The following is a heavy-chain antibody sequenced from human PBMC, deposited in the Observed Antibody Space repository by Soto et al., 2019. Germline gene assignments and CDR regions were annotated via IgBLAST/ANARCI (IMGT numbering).Heavy chain of an antibody. CDR3: ARDSLGYSSSWYESESYGMDV. D-gene: IGHD6-13*01. CDR2: IVVGSGNT. V-gene: IGHV1-58*01. CDR1: GFTFTSSA. J-gene: IGHJ6*02. Sequence: SVKVSCKASGFTFTSSAVQWGRQARGESLERIGWIVVGSGNTNYAQKFQERVTITRDMSTSTVYMELSSLRSEDTAVYYCARDSLGYSSSWYESESYGMDVWGQGTTVTVSS.